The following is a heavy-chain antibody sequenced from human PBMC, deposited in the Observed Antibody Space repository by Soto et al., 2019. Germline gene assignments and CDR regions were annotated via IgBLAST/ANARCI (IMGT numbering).Heavy chain of an antibody. V-gene: IGHV1-69*01. CDR1: GGTFSNYA. J-gene: IGHJ3*01. CDR3: ASGEGLVVRPKKDGFDF. Sequence: QVRLVQSGAEVRKPGSSVRVSCKASGGTFSNYAFSWVRQAPGQGLEWMGAIIPLFGTTRYAQKFQGRFTITADDSTSTAYMVLSGLRSEDTAMYYCASGEGLVVRPKKDGFDFWVQGTMVTVSA. D-gene: IGHD2-15*01. CDR2: IIPLFGTT.